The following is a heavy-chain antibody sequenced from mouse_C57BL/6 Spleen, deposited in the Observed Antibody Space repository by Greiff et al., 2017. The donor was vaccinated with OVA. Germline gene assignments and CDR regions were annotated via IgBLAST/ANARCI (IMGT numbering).Heavy chain of an antibody. CDR3: TVITTVVFDY. Sequence: VQLQQSGAELVRPGASVTLSCKASGYTFTDYEMHWVKQTPVHGLEWIGAIDPETGGTAYNQKFKVKAILTADKSSSTAYMELRSLTSEDSAVYYCTVITTVVFDYWGQGTTLTVSS. CDR2: IDPETGGT. V-gene: IGHV1-15*01. CDR1: GYTFTDYE. D-gene: IGHD1-1*01. J-gene: IGHJ2*01.